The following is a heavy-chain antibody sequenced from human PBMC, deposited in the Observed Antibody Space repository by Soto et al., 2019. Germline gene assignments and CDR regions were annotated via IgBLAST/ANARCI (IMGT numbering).Heavy chain of an antibody. J-gene: IGHJ6*02. CDR3: ARDRGGELLYYYYGMDV. D-gene: IGHD3-10*01. CDR1: GFTFSSYG. V-gene: IGHV3-33*01. CDR2: IWYDGSNK. Sequence: GGSLRLSCAASGFTFSSYGMHWVRQAPGKGLEWVAVIWYDGSNKYYADSVKGRFTISRDNSKNTLYLQMNSLRAEDTAVYYCARDRGGELLYYYYGMDVWGQGTTVTVSS.